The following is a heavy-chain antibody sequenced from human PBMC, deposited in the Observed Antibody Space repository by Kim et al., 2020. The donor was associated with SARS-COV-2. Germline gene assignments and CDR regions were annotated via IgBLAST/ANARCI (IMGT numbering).Heavy chain of an antibody. V-gene: IGHV1-2*04. D-gene: IGHD1-1*01. CDR3: ARDLGETGTVQFDY. CDR1: GYTFTGYY. CDR2: INPNSGGT. J-gene: IGHJ4*02. Sequence: ASVKVSCKASGYTFTGYYMHWVRQAPGQGLEWMGWINPNSGGTNYAQKFQGWVTMTRDTSISTAYMELSRLRSDDTAVYYCARDLGETGTVQFDYWGQGTLVTVSS.